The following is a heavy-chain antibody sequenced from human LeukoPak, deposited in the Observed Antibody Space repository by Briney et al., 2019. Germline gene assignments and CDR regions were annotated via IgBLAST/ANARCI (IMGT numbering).Heavy chain of an antibody. CDR2: INHSGCT. D-gene: IGHD2-2*02. CDR3: ARGHSDIVVVPAAIGLEHYGMDV. CDR1: GGSFSGYY. J-gene: IGHJ6*02. V-gene: IGHV4-34*01. Sequence: SETLSLTCAVYGGSFSGYYWSWIRQPPGKGLEWIGEINHSGCTNYNPSLKSRVTISVDTSKNQFSLKLSSVTAADTAVYYCARGHSDIVVVPAAIGLEHYGMDVWGQGTTVTVSS.